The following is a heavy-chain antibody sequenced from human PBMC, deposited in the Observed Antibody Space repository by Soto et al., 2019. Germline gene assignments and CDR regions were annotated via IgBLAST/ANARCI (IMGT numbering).Heavy chain of an antibody. Sequence: SETLSLTCTVSGGSISSPNFYWSWIRQPPGKGLEWIGYIYYSGSTNYNPSLKSRVTISVDTSKNQFSLKLSSVTAADTAVYYCARGFLRTRYCSGGSCYYYGMDVWGQGTTVTVSS. CDR2: IYYSGST. CDR1: GGSISSPNFY. D-gene: IGHD2-15*01. J-gene: IGHJ6*02. V-gene: IGHV4-61*01. CDR3: ARGFLRTRYCSGGSCYYYGMDV.